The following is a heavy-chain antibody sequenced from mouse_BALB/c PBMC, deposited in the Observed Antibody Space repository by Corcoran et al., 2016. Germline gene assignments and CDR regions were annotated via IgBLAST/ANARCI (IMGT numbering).Heavy chain of an antibody. Sequence: EVQLQQSGAELVKPGASVKLSCTASGFNIKDTYMHWVKQRPEQGLECIGRIDPANGNTKYDPKFQGKATITADTSSNTAYLQLSSLTSEDTAVYYCANWDWYFDVWGAGTTVTVSS. CDR1: GFNIKDTY. CDR3: ANWDWYFDV. J-gene: IGHJ1*01. CDR2: IDPANGNT. V-gene: IGHV14-3*02. D-gene: IGHD4-1*01.